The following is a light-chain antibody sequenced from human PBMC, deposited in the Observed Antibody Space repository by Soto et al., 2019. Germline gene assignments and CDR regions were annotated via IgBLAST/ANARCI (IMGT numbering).Light chain of an antibody. J-gene: IGKJ2*01. Sequence: EIGLTQSPGTLSLSPGERATLSCRASQSVSSSYLAWYQQKPGQAPRLLIYGASSRSTGIPDRFSSSGSGTDFILTISRLEPDDFAVYYCQQYGSSPPYTFGQGTKLEIK. V-gene: IGKV3-20*01. CDR3: QQYGSSPPYT. CDR2: GAS. CDR1: QSVSSSY.